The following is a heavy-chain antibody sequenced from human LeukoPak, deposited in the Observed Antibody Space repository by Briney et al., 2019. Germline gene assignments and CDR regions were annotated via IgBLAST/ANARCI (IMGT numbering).Heavy chain of an antibody. CDR1: GYTFTSYY. D-gene: IGHD6-13*01. CDR3: ARDGQQQLSTFDY. Sequence: ASVKVSCKASGYTFTSYYMHWVRQAPGQGLEWMGIINPSGGSTSYAQKFQGRVTMTRDMSTSTVYMELSSLRSEDTAAYYCARDGQQQLSTFDYWGQGTLVTVSS. V-gene: IGHV1-46*01. CDR2: INPSGGST. J-gene: IGHJ4*02.